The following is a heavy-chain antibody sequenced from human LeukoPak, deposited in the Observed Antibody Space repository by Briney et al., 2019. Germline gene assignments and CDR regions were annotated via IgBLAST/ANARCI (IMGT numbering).Heavy chain of an antibody. CDR2: ISYDGSNK. Sequence: GRSLRLSCAASGFTFSSYGMHWVRQAPGKGLEGVAVISYDGSNKYYADSVKGRFTISRDNSKNTLYLQMNSLRAEDTAVYYCAKAGLTTVTTRHFDYWGQGTLVTVSS. J-gene: IGHJ4*02. CDR3: AKAGLTTVTTRHFDY. V-gene: IGHV3-30*18. CDR1: GFTFSSYG. D-gene: IGHD4-17*01.